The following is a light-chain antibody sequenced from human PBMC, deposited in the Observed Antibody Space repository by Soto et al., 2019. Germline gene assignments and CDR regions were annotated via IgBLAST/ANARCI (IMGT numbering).Light chain of an antibody. CDR1: SSNIGAGYD. Sequence: QSVLTQPPSVSGAPGQRVTISCTGSSSNIGAGYDVHWYQQLPGTAPKLLIYGNSNRPSGVPDRFSGSKSGTSAPLAITGLQAEDEADYYCQSYDSSLSGSVVFGGGTKLTV. V-gene: IGLV1-40*01. CDR2: GNS. CDR3: QSYDSSLSGSVV. J-gene: IGLJ2*01.